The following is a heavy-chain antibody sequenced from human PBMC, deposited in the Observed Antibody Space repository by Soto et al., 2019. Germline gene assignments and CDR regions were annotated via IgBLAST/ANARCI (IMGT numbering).Heavy chain of an antibody. CDR3: VKESRSGGSW. CDR1: GFTFIDSW. Sequence: EVRLVESGGGLVQPGGSLRLSCVASGFTFIDSWMTWVRQVPGKGLEWVANINRDGSVTNYVDSMGGRFTISRDNARSLVYLHMTSLRNEDTAIYHCVKESRSGGSWWGQGSLVTVSS. V-gene: IGHV3-7*01. D-gene: IGHD2-15*01. J-gene: IGHJ4*02. CDR2: INRDGSVT.